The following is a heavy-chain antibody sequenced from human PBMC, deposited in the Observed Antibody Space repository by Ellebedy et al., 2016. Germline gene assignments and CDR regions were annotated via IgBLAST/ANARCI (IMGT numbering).Heavy chain of an antibody. J-gene: IGHJ4*02. CDR1: GFTFSSYS. V-gene: IGHV3-21*01. D-gene: IGHD3-16*01. Sequence: GGSLRLXXAASGFTFSSYSMNWVRQAPGKGLEWVSSISSSSSYIYYADSVKGRFTISRDNAKNSLYLQMNSLRAEDTAVYYCARVAGGGNPYYFDYWGQGTLVTVSS. CDR3: ARVAGGGNPYYFDY. CDR2: ISSSSSYI.